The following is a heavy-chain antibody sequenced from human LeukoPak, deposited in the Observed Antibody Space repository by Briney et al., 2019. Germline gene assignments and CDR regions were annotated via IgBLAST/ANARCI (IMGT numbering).Heavy chain of an antibody. D-gene: IGHD2-2*01. V-gene: IGHV3-30*02. Sequence: PRGSLRLSCAASGFSFSNYVMHWVRQAPGKGLEYVSFIQYDGSDRYYADSVRGRFAISRDNPKSTLYLEMNSLRAEDTAVYYCAYIWSSNGSYIVVWGKGTTVTVSS. CDR2: IQYDGSDR. J-gene: IGHJ6*03. CDR3: AYIWSSNGSYIVV. CDR1: GFSFSNYV.